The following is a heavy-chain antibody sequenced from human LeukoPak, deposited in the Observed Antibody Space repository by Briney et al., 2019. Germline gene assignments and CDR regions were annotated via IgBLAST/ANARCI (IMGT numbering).Heavy chain of an antibody. Sequence: GGSLRLSCAASGFTFSSYSMNWVRQAPGKGLEGVSSISSSSSYIYYADSVKGRFTISRDNAKNSVYLQMKRLSAEDTAVYYCARGIAGIAAAGAHLDYWGQGTLVTVSS. J-gene: IGHJ4*02. D-gene: IGHD6-13*01. CDR3: ARGIAGIAAAGAHLDY. CDR1: GFTFSSYS. CDR2: ISSSSSYI. V-gene: IGHV3-21*01.